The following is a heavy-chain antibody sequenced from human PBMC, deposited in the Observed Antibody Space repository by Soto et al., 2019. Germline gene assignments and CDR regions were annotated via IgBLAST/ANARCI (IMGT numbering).Heavy chain of an antibody. J-gene: IGHJ5*02. CDR2: IDVSGST. V-gene: IGHV4-30-2*03. CDR1: GGSITSGGFS. CDR3: ARQLPVGATSWFDP. Sequence: SETLSLTCAVSGGSITSGGFSWSWIRQPLGKGLQWMGYIDVSGSTYYNPSLKSRVTISLDTSKNQFSLRLTSVTAADTAIYYCARQLPVGATSWFDPWGQGTLVTVSS. D-gene: IGHD1-26*01.